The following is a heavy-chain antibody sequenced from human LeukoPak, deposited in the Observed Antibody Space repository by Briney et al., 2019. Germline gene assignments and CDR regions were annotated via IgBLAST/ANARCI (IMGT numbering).Heavy chain of an antibody. V-gene: IGHV4-34*01. CDR3: ASLFGSGYYDY. D-gene: IGHD3-22*01. Sequence: SETLSLTCAVYGGTFSGYYWSWIRQPPGKGLEWIGEINHSGSTNYNPSLKSRVTTSVDTSKNQFSLKLRYVTAADDAVHYCASLFGSGYYDYWGQGALVTVSS. CDR2: INHSGST. CDR1: GGTFSGYY. J-gene: IGHJ4*02.